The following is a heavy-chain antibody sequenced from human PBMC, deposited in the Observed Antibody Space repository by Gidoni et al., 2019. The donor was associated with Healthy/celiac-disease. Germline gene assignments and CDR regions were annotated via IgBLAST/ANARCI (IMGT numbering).Heavy chain of an antibody. CDR1: GFTFSRYG. Sequence: QVQLVESGGGVVPPGRSLRLSCSASGFTFSRYGMHWVRQAPGKGLEWVAVIWYDGSNKYYADSVKGRFTISRDNSKNTLYLQMNSLRAEDTAVYYCARGRRSSSWYVIGHRDWFDPWGQGTLVTVSS. CDR2: IWYDGSNK. D-gene: IGHD6-13*01. CDR3: ARGRRSSSWYVIGHRDWFDP. J-gene: IGHJ5*02. V-gene: IGHV3-33*01.